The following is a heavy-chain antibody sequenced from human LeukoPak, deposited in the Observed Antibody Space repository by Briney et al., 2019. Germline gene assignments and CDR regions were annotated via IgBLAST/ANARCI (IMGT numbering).Heavy chain of an antibody. J-gene: IGHJ4*02. Sequence: SETLSLTCTVSGGSISSYYWSWTRQPPGKGLEWIGYIYYSGSTNYNPSLKSRVTISVDTSKNQFSLKLSSVTAADTAVYYCARHEGYCGGDCSYYFDYWGQGTLVTVSS. CDR3: ARHEGYCGGDCSYYFDY. CDR2: IYYSGST. CDR1: GGSISSYY. V-gene: IGHV4-59*08. D-gene: IGHD2-21*02.